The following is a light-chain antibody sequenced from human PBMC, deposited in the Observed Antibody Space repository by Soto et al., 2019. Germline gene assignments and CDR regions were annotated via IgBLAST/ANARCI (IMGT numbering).Light chain of an antibody. Sequence: DIHMTQSPASLSASVGDRVTITCRASHNINNYLSWYHQKPGKAPKLLIYGASSLQSGVASRFSGSGSATAFTLTISSLQPEDFATYFCQQGYKMPLTFGGGTKVDIK. J-gene: IGKJ4*01. V-gene: IGKV1-39*01. CDR1: HNINNY. CDR3: QQGYKMPLT. CDR2: GAS.